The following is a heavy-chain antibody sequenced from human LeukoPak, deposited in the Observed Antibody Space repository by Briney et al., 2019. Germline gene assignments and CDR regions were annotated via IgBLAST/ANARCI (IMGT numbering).Heavy chain of an antibody. CDR2: IDPKSGGT. Sequence: ASVKVSCRASGFSLIVYYMHWVRQAPGQGLEWMGWIDPKSGGTSSAQSFQGRLTMTSDTSISTVYMELSGLRSDDTATYYCGRGPVWGLDYWGLGTLITVSS. V-gene: IGHV1-2*02. D-gene: IGHD7-27*01. CDR3: GRGPVWGLDY. CDR1: GFSLIVYY. J-gene: IGHJ4*02.